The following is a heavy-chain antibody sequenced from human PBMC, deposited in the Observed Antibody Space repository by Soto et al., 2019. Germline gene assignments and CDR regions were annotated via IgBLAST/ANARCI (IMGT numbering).Heavy chain of an antibody. CDR3: ARDPHYIAVWASGMDV. Sequence: GGSLRLSCAASGFTFSSYSMNWVRQAPGKGLEWVSSISSSSYIYYADSVKGRFTISRDNAKNSLYLQMNSLRAEDTAVYYCARDPHYIAVWASGMDVWGQGTTVTVSS. CDR1: GFTFSSYS. CDR2: ISSSSYI. D-gene: IGHD6-19*01. J-gene: IGHJ6*02. V-gene: IGHV3-21*01.